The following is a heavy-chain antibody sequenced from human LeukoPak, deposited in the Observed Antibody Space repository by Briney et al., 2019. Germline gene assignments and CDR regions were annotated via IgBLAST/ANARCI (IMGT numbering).Heavy chain of an antibody. J-gene: IGHJ4*02. D-gene: IGHD3-10*01. CDR3: ARRALMVRGVTSFDY. CDR1: GFTFSSHA. Sequence: GGSLRLSCAASGFTFSSHAMNWVRQAPGKGLEWISSISTDSLTIKYADFVSGQFTISRDNAEHLLFLQMNSLRAEDTAVYYCARRALMVRGVTSFDYWGQGTLVTVSS. V-gene: IGHV3-48*04. CDR2: ISTDSLTI.